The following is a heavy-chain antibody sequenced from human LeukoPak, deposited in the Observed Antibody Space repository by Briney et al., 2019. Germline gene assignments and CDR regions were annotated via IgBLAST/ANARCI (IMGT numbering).Heavy chain of an antibody. CDR1: GGTLSSYA. Sequence: SVKVSCKASGGTLSSYAISWVRQAPGQGLEWMGGIIPIFGTANYAQKFQGRVTITADESTSTAYMELSSLRSEDTAVYYCARETKYYYDSSGYYPDAFDIWGQGTMVTVSS. J-gene: IGHJ3*02. D-gene: IGHD3-22*01. CDR2: IIPIFGTA. V-gene: IGHV1-69*13. CDR3: ARETKYYYDSSGYYPDAFDI.